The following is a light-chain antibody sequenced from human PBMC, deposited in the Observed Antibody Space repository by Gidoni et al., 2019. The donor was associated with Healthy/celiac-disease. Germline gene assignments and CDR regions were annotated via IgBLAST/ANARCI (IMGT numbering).Light chain of an antibody. V-gene: IGKV3D-7*01. CDR1: QSLSSSY. Sequence: PGERVTLSCRASQSLSSSYLTWYQQKPGQAPRLLIYGASTRATSIPARFSGSGSGTDFTLTISSLQPEDFAVYYCQQDSNLPGFTFGQGTKLEI. CDR3: QQDSNLPGFT. CDR2: GAS. J-gene: IGKJ2*01.